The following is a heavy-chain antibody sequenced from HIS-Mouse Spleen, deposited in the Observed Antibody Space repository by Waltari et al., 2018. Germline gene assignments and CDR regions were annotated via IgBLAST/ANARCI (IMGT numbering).Heavy chain of an antibody. J-gene: IGHJ4*02. CDR2: IWYDGSNK. D-gene: IGHD2-8*01. CDR3: AKGGLMVYAIGDY. CDR1: GVHFRSNG. Sequence: VQLVESGGGVVQPGRSRRRSCPASGVHFRSNGMHWVRQAPGRGLGWVAVIWYDGSNKNYADSVKGRFTISRDNSKNTLYLQMNSLRAEDTAVYYCAKGGLMVYAIGDYWGQGTLVTVSS. V-gene: IGHV3-33*06.